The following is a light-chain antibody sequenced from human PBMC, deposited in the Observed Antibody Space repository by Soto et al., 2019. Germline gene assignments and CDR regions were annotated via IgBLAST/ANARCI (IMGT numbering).Light chain of an antibody. CDR1: QSVSSN. Sequence: EIVLTQSPGTLSLSPGERATLSCRSSQSVSSNLAWYRQTPGQAPRLLIYGASTRATDPPARFSGSGSGTAVTLTISRVEPADFAVYYCQQDGSSFATFGSGTQVEV. CDR2: GAS. J-gene: IGKJ1*01. V-gene: IGKV3-20*01. CDR3: QQDGSSFAT.